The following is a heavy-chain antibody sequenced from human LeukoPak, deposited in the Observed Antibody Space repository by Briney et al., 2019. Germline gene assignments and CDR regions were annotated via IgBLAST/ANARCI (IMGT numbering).Heavy chain of an antibody. D-gene: IGHD1-7*01. CDR3: ARAAGWNYLDY. CDR1: GGSISSYY. Sequence: PSETLSLTCTVSGGSISSYYWSWIRQPPGKGLEWIGYIYYSGSTYYNPSLKSRVTISVDMSKNQFSLKLSSVTAADTAVYYCARAAGWNYLDYWGQGTLVTVSS. J-gene: IGHJ4*02. CDR2: IYYSGST. V-gene: IGHV4-59*08.